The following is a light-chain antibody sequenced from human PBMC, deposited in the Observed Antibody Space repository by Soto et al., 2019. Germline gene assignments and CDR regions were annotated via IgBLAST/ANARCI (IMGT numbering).Light chain of an antibody. V-gene: IGLV2-14*03. CDR3: SSYIPNNSTYV. Sequence: QSALTQPASVSGSPGQSITISCTGTSSDVGGYNYVSWYQHHPGKAPKRMIHDVSNRPSGVSNRFSGSKSGYTASLTISGLQAEDEADYYCSSYIPNNSTYVFGTGTKLTVL. J-gene: IGLJ1*01. CDR2: DVS. CDR1: SSDVGGYNY.